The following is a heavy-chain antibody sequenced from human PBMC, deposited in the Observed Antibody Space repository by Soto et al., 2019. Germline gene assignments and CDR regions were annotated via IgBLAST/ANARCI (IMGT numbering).Heavy chain of an antibody. D-gene: IGHD2-8*01. J-gene: IGHJ4*02. CDR3: AALKRMVAGDY. CDR1: GGSVRSDNYY. V-gene: IGHV4-61*01. Sequence: SETLSLTCTVSGGSVRSDNYYWSWIRQPPGKGLEWIGYIYNSGSTKYNPSLESRVTIPGDTSDNQFSLNLISVTTADTAVYYCAALKRMVAGDYWGQGALVTVSS. CDR2: IYNSGST.